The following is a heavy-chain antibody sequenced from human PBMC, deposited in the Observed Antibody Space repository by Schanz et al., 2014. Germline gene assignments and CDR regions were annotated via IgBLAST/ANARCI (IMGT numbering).Heavy chain of an antibody. J-gene: IGHJ4*02. CDR3: ARGRGYIIGQ. V-gene: IGHV3-33*01. CDR1: GFTFNSYG. CDR2: IWYDGSNK. D-gene: IGHD3-10*01. Sequence: QVQLVESGGGVVQPGRSLRLSCAASGFTFNSYGMHWVRQAPGKGLEWVAVIWYDGSNKYYADSVKGRFTFSRDSSKNTVYLQMDSLRADDTSVYYCARGRGYIIGQWGQGILVTVSS.